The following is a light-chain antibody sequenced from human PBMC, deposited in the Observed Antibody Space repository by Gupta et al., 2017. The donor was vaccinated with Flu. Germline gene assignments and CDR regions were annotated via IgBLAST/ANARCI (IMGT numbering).Light chain of an antibody. Sequence: QAGLAQPPSVSKGLRQTATLTCTGNSDNVGNQGAAWLQQHQGHPPKVLSYRTNNRPSGISERFSASKSGNTASLTITGLQPEDEADYYCSAWDRSQNAVVFGGGTKVTVL. CDR3: SAWDRSQNAVV. V-gene: IGLV10-54*04. CDR1: SDNVGNQG. CDR2: RTN. J-gene: IGLJ2*01.